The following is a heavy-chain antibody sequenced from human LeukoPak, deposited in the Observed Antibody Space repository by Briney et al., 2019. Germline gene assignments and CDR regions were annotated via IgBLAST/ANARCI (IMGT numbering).Heavy chain of an antibody. V-gene: IGHV4-39*07. Sequence: SETLSLTCTVSGGSISSSSYYWGWIRQPPGRGLEWIGSIYYSGSTYYNPSLKSRVTISVDTSKNQFSLKLSSVTAADTAVYYCARDRRGSYPPDAFDIWGQGTMVTVSS. CDR2: IYYSGST. D-gene: IGHD1-26*01. CDR1: GGSISSSSYY. J-gene: IGHJ3*02. CDR3: ARDRRGSYPPDAFDI.